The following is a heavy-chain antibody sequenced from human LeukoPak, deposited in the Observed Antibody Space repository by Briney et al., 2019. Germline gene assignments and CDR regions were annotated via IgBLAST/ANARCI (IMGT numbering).Heavy chain of an antibody. V-gene: IGHV3-23*01. CDR3: AKVRGGVPAAYFDY. D-gene: IGHD2-2*01. J-gene: IGHJ4*02. Sequence: PGGSLRLSCAASGFTLRSYTMNWVRQAPGKGLEWVSAISGSGGSTYYADSVKGRFTISRDNSKNTLYLQMNSLRAEDTAVYYCAKVRGGVPAAYFDYWGQGTLVTVSS. CDR1: GFTLRSYT. CDR2: ISGSGGST.